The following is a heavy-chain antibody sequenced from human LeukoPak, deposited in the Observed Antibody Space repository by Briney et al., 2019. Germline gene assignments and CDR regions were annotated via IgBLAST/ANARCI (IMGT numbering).Heavy chain of an antibody. V-gene: IGHV4-59*01. CDR2: IYYSGST. J-gene: IGHJ6*03. CDR3: ARDGPGYYYYMDV. Sequence: SETLSLTCTVSGGSICSYYWSWIRQSPGKVLEWIGYIYYSGSTNYNPSLKSRVTISVDTSKNQFSLKLSSVTAADTAVYYCARDGPGYYYYMDVWGKGTTVTVSS. CDR1: GGSICSYY.